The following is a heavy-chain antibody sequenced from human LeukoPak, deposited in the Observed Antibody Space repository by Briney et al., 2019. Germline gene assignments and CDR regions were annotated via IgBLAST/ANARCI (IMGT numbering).Heavy chain of an antibody. J-gene: IGHJ4*01. CDR3: AKDQGVVGSYDY. CDR1: GFTFSTFG. D-gene: IGHD3-10*01. Sequence: PGGSLRLSCAASGFTFSTFGMNWVRQAPDKGLEWVAFIQYDDGIEYYADSVKGRFTISRDNSKNTLYVQMNSLRGDDTAVYYCAKDQGVVGSYDYWGHGTLVTVSS. V-gene: IGHV3-30*02. CDR2: IQYDDGIE.